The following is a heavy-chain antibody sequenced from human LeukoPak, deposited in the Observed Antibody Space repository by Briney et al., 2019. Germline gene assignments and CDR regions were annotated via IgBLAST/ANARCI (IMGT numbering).Heavy chain of an antibody. CDR3: AKDLWSYYYGMDV. V-gene: IGHV3-9*01. D-gene: IGHD3-10*01. J-gene: IGHJ6*02. CDR1: GFTFDDYA. Sequence: PGGSLRLSCAASGFTFDDYAMPWVRQVPGKGLEWVSGISWNSGSIGYADSVKGRFTISRDNAKNSLYLQMNSLRAEDTALYYCAKDLWSYYYGMDVWGQGTTVTVSS. CDR2: ISWNSGSI.